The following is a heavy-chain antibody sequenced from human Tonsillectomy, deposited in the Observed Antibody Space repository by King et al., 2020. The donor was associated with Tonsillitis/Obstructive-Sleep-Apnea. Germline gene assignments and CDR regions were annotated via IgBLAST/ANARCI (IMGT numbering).Heavy chain of an antibody. CDR2: IYPDDSDT. J-gene: IGHJ4*02. V-gene: IGHV5-51*01. Sequence: VQLVESGAEVKKPGESLEISCKGSGYSFTNYWIGWVRQMPGKGLEWMGIIYPDDSDTRYSPSFQGQVTISADKSISTAYLQWSSLKASDTAVYYCVRRYSSSSPYFDCWGQGTLVTVSS. CDR3: VRRYSSSSPYFDC. CDR1: GYSFTNYW. D-gene: IGHD6-6*01.